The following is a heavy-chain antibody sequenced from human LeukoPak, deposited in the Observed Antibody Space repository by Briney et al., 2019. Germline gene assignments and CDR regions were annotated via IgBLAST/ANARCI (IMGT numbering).Heavy chain of an antibody. CDR2: ISGSGDST. J-gene: IGHJ4*02. D-gene: IGHD4-23*01. CDR1: GFTFSSYG. V-gene: IGHV3-23*01. CDR3: ARDDYGGADY. Sequence: GGSLRLSCAASGFTFSSYGMSWVRQAPGKGLGWVSTISGSGDSTFYADSVKGRFTISRDNAKNTLYLQMNSLRAEDTAVYYCARDDYGGADYWGQGTLVTVSS.